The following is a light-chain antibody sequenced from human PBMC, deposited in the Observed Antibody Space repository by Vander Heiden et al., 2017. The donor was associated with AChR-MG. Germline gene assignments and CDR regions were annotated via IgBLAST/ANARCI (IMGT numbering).Light chain of an antibody. CDR3: QQRDSFPRT. Sequence: DIQMTQSPSSLSASVGDRVTITCRASQIISTYLNWYQQKPGKAPKVLIYAASNLQSGVPSRFSGSGSGTDFTLTIISLQPEDFASYYCQQRDSFPRTFGQGTKVEIK. J-gene: IGKJ1*01. V-gene: IGKV1-39*01. CDR1: QIISTY. CDR2: AAS.